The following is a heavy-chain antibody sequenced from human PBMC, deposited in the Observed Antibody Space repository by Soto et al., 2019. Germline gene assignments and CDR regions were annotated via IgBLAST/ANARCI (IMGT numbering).Heavy chain of an antibody. CDR1: GFTFSSYA. CDR3: ARANYDYVWGSYHGGFDY. J-gene: IGHJ4*02. Sequence: QVQLVESGGGVVQPGRSLRLSCAASGFTFSSYAMHWVRQAPGKGLEWVAVISYDGSNKYYADSVKGRFTISRDNSKNTLYLQMNSLRAEDTAVYYCARANYDYVWGSYHGGFDYWGQGTLVTVSS. V-gene: IGHV3-30-3*01. CDR2: ISYDGSNK. D-gene: IGHD3-16*01.